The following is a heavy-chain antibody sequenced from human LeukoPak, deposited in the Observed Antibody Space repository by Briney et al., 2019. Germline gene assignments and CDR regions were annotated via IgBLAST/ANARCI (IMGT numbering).Heavy chain of an antibody. V-gene: IGHV3-23*01. CDR1: QFNFNNFG. J-gene: IGHJ4*02. CDR3: VRGQATAWGLDY. Sequence: GGSLRLSCATSQFNFNNFGMTWVRQAPGRGLEWVSSISGTGAGTQYADSVKGRFTISRDNAKNTLYLQMNSLRAEDTALYYCVRGQATAWGLDYWGQGTLVTVSS. D-gene: IGHD6-13*01. CDR2: ISGTGAGT.